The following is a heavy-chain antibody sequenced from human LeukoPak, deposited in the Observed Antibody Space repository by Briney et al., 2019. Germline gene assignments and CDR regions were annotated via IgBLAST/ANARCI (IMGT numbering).Heavy chain of an antibody. V-gene: IGHV4-59*01. Sequence: PSETLSLTCADSGGSISSYYWSWIRQPPGKGLEWIGYIYYSGSTNYNPSLKRRVTISVDTSKNQFSLKLSSVTAADTAVYYCARDPGWYSRAFDPWGQGTLVTVSS. CDR1: GGSISSYY. CDR3: ARDPGWYSRAFDP. CDR2: IYYSGST. J-gene: IGHJ5*02. D-gene: IGHD6-13*01.